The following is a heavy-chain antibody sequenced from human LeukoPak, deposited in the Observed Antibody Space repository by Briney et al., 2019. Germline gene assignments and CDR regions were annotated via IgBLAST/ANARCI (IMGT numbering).Heavy chain of an antibody. CDR1: GFTFGDYA. J-gene: IGHJ4*02. D-gene: IGHD3-16*02. Sequence: PGGSLRLSCTASGFTFGDYAMSWVRQAPGKGLEWVGFIRSKAYGGTTEYAASVKGRFTISRDDSKSIAYLQMNSLKTEDTAVYYCTRDPYDYVWGSYRYYYWGGPDYWGQGTLVTVSS. CDR2: IRSKAYGGTT. CDR3: TRDPYDYVWGSYRYYYWGGPDY. V-gene: IGHV3-49*04.